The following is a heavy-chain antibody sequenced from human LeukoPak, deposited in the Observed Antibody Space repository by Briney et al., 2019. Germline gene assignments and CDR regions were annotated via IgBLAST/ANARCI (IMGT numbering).Heavy chain of an antibody. J-gene: IGHJ5*02. V-gene: IGHV3-74*01. CDR2: IKSDGSSA. CDR3: ARDSQYGRFDP. Sequence: SGGSLRLSCAASGFTFSSYWMHWVRQTPGKGLVWVSCIKSDGSSAIYADSVKDRFTISRDNAKNTLYLQMNSLRAEDTAVYYCARDSQYGRFDPWGQGTLVTVSS. D-gene: IGHD2/OR15-2a*01. CDR1: GFTFSSYW.